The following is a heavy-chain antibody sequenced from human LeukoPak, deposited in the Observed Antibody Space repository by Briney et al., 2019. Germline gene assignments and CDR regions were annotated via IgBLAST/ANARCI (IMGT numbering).Heavy chain of an antibody. V-gene: IGHV3-23*01. CDR2: IGESGGST. J-gene: IGHJ3*02. D-gene: IGHD5-12*01. CDR3: AKDPGAYSGYGEAFDM. CDR1: GFTFSSYA. Sequence: GGSLRLSCAASGFTFSSYAMSWVRQAPGKGLEWVSAIGESGGSTFYADSVKGRFTISRDNSKNTLYLQMNSLRAEDTAVYYCAKDPGAYSGYGEAFDMWGQGTMVTVSS.